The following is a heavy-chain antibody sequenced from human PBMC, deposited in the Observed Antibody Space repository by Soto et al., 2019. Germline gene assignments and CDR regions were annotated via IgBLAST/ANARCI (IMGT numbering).Heavy chain of an antibody. D-gene: IGHD1-1*01. CDR3: VRDGTKTLRDWFDP. CDR2: IYATGTT. J-gene: IGHJ5*02. CDR1: GDSFSGFY. V-gene: IGHV4-4*07. Sequence: PSETLSLTCTVSGDSFSGFYWSWIRKSAGKGLEWIGRIYATGTTDYNPSLKSRVMMSVDTSKKQFSLKLRSVTAADTAVYYCVRDGTKTLRDWFDPRGQGISVTVSS.